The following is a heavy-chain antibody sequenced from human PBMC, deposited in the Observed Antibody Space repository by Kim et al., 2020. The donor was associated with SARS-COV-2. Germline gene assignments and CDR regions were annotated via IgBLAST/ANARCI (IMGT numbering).Heavy chain of an antibody. CDR2: IYRGGST. Sequence: RGSLRLSCVASGFLVSSNYMSWVRQAPGKGLEWVSVIYRGGSTYYADSVKGRFSISRDNSKNTVYLQMNSLRVEDTALYYCVGDGYSYSRDYHYSGRDVWGRGATVIVAS. CDR3: VGDGYSYSRDYHYSGRDV. V-gene: IGHV3-53*01. CDR1: GFLVSSNY. D-gene: IGHD1-26*01. J-gene: IGHJ6*02.